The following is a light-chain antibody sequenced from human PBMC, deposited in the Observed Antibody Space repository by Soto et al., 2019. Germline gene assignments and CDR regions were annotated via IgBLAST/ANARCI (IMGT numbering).Light chain of an antibody. Sequence: DVQLTQSPSFLSASVGDRVTITCRASQAISTFLAWYQQGPGSAPKLLIYAASTLQRGVPSRLSGSGSGTEFTLTISSLQPEDFATYYCQQLNSFPPFGQGTRLEMK. CDR3: QQLNSFPP. V-gene: IGKV1-9*01. J-gene: IGKJ5*01. CDR1: QAISTF. CDR2: AAS.